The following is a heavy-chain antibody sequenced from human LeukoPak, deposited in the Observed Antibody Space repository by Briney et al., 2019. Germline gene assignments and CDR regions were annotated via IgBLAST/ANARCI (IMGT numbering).Heavy chain of an antibody. Sequence: GGSLRLSCAASGFTFSSYEMNWVRQAPGKGLEWVSYISSSGSTIYYADSVKGRFTISRDNAKNSLYLQMNSLRAEDTAVYYCATEKYYDFWSGLEVKEVSTRKSDYWGQGTLVTVSS. D-gene: IGHD3-3*01. CDR3: ATEKYYDFWSGLEVKEVSTRKSDY. V-gene: IGHV3-48*03. CDR1: GFTFSSYE. CDR2: ISSSGSTI. J-gene: IGHJ4*02.